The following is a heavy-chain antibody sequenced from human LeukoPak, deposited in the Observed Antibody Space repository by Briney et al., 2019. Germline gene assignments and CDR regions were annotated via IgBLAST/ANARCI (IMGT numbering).Heavy chain of an antibody. CDR2: ISSSGSTI. CDR1: GFTFSSYE. CDR3: ASDLGGSYYGPHYFDY. Sequence: GGSLRLSCAASGFTFSSYEMNWVRQAPGKGLEWVSYISSSGSTIYYADSVKGRFTISRDNDKNSLYLQMNSLRAEDTAVYYCASDLGGSYYGPHYFDYWGQGTLVTVPS. J-gene: IGHJ4*02. V-gene: IGHV3-48*03. D-gene: IGHD1-26*01.